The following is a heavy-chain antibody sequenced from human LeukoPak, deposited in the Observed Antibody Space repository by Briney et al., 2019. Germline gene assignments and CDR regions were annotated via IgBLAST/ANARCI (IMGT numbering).Heavy chain of an antibody. CDR3: ARQTAVAGDY. CDR1: GYSFTSYW. J-gene: IGHJ4*02. Sequence: GESLKISCKGSGYSFTSYWIGWVRPMPGKGMEWMGIIYPGDSDTRYSPSFQGQVTISDDKSISTAYLQWSSLKASDTAMYYCARQTAVAGDYWGQGTLVTVSS. V-gene: IGHV5-51*01. CDR2: IYPGDSDT. D-gene: IGHD6-19*01.